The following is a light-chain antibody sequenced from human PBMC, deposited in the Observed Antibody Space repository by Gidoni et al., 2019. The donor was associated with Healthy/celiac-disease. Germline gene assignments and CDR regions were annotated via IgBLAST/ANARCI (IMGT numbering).Light chain of an antibody. V-gene: IGKV3-15*01. CDR1: QSVSSN. CDR2: GAS. Sequence: EIVMTQSPATLSVSPGERATLSCRASQSVSSNLAWYQQQPGQAPRLLIYGASTRATGIPARFSGSGSGTEFTLTISSLQSEDFAVYYCQQYNNWPPGLTFGQGTRLEIK. CDR3: QQYNNWPPGLT. J-gene: IGKJ5*01.